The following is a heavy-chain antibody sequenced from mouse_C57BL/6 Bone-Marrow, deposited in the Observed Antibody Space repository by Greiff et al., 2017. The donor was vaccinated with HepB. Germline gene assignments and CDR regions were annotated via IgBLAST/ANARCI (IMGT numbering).Heavy chain of an antibody. D-gene: IGHD2-5*01. J-gene: IGHJ3*01. V-gene: IGHV1-72*01. CDR2: IDPNSGGT. CDR3: ARRAPCYYSNHRFAY. Sequence: VQLQQPGAELVKPGASVKLSCKASGYTFTSYWMHWVKQRPGRGLEWIGRIDPNSGGTKYNEKFKSKATLTVDKPSSTAYMQLSSLTSEDSAVYYCARRAPCYYSNHRFAYWGQGTLVTVSA. CDR1: GYTFTSYW.